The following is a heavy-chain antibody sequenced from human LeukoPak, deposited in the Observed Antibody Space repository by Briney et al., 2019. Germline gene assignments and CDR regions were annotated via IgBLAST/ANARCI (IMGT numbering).Heavy chain of an antibody. D-gene: IGHD3-22*01. V-gene: IGHV4-30-2*01. CDR2: IYHSGST. CDR1: GGSISSGGYY. J-gene: IGHJ4*02. CDR3: ASRSSGYSASFDY. Sequence: SETLSLTCTVSGGSISSGGYYWSWIRQPPGKGLEWIGYIYHSGSTYYNPSLKSRVTISVDTSKNQFSLKLCSVTAADTAVYYCASRSSGYSASFDYWGQGTLVTVSS.